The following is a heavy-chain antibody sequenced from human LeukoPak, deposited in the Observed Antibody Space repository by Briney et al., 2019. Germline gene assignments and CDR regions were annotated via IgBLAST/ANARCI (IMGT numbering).Heavy chain of an antibody. CDR3: AKDQYPRIVGATLDY. CDR1: GFTFSSYW. J-gene: IGHJ4*02. V-gene: IGHV3-7*03. D-gene: IGHD1-26*01. CDR2: IKQDGSEK. Sequence: LTGGSLRLSCAASGFTFSSYWMSWVRQAPGKGLEWVANIKQDGSEKYYVDSVKGRFTISRDNAKNSLYLQMNSLRAEDTAVYYCAKDQYPRIVGATLDYWGQGTLVTVSS.